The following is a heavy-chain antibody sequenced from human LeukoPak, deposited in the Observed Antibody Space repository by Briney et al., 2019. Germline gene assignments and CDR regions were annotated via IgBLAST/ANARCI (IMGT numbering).Heavy chain of an antibody. CDR2: IIPIFGTA. CDR1: GYTFTSYG. Sequence: GASVKVSCKASGYTFTSYGISWVRQAPGQGLEWMGRIIPIFGTANYAQKFQGRVTITTDESTSTAYMELSSLRSEDTAVYYCAREGYYDSSGYYTEYYFDYWGQGTLVTVSS. D-gene: IGHD3-22*01. J-gene: IGHJ4*02. V-gene: IGHV1-69*05. CDR3: AREGYYDSSGYYTEYYFDY.